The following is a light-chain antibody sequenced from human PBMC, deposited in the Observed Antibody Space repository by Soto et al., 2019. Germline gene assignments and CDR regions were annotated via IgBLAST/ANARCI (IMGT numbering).Light chain of an antibody. V-gene: IGKV3-11*01. CDR3: QQRSNWPPIT. Sequence: EIVLTQSPGTLSLSPGERATLSCRASQSVSSSYLAWYQQKPGQAPRLLIYGASNRATGIPARFSGSGSGTDFTLTISSLEPEDFAVYYCQQRSNWPPITFGQGTKVDIK. CDR1: QSVSSSY. CDR2: GAS. J-gene: IGKJ1*01.